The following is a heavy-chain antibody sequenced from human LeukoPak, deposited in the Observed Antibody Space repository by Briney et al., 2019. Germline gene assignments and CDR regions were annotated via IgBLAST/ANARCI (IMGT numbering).Heavy chain of an antibody. Sequence: ASVKVSCKASGYAFTSYYIHWVRQAPGQGLEWMGIINPSGGSTSYAQKFQGKVTMTRDTSTSTVYMYLSSLRSEDTAVYYCARDSLYGVVDYWGQGTLVTVSS. CDR2: INPSGGST. V-gene: IGHV1-46*01. CDR1: GYAFTSYY. J-gene: IGHJ4*02. CDR3: ARDSLYGVVDY. D-gene: IGHD4-17*01.